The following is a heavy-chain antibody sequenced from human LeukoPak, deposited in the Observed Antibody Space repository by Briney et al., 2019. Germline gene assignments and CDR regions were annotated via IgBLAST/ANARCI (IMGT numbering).Heavy chain of an antibody. Sequence: SETLSLTCTVSGGSISSGSYYWSWIRQPAGKGLEWIRRIYTSGSTNYNPSLKSRVTISVDTSKNQFSLKLSSVTAADTAVYYCARDPGQLWFHFDYWGQGTLVTVSS. D-gene: IGHD5-18*01. CDR2: IYTSGST. J-gene: IGHJ4*02. CDR3: ARDPGQLWFHFDY. V-gene: IGHV4-61*02. CDR1: GGSISSGSYY.